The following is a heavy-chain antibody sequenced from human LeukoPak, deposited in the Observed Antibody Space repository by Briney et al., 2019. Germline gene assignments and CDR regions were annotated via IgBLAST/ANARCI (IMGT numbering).Heavy chain of an antibody. D-gene: IGHD3-3*01. CDR2: INPSGGST. J-gene: IGHJ5*02. Sequence: GASLRVSCKASGYTFTSYYMHWVRQAPGQGLEWMGIINPSGGSTNYAQKLKGRVTITRDTSTSTVYMELSSLRSEDTAVYYCARDPSPITSFGVVNAKKWFDPWGQGTLVTLSS. CDR1: GYTFTSYY. V-gene: IGHV1-46*04. CDR3: ARDPSPITSFGVVNAKKWFDP.